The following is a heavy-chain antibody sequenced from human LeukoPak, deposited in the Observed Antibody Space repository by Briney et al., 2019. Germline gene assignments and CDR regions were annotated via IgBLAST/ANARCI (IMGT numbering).Heavy chain of an antibody. CDR1: DGSFRGYY. V-gene: IGHV4-34*01. D-gene: IGHD2-2*01. J-gene: IGHJ4*02. Sequence: PSETLSLTCAVSDGSFRGYYWNWIRQPPGKRLQWIGNIYYSGSTYYNPSLKSRVIISVDTSKNQFSLKLSSVTAADTAVYFCARLGTGDCSGTCYGFDCWGQGTLVTVSS. CDR2: IYYSGST. CDR3: ARLGTGDCSGTCYGFDC.